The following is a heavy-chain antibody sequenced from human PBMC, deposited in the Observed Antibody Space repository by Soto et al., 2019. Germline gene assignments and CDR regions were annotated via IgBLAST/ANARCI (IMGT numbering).Heavy chain of an antibody. J-gene: IGHJ4*02. CDR1: GGSFSGYY. CDR3: ARVKRSSFWDLFFDY. V-gene: IGHV4-34*01. D-gene: IGHD6-6*01. CDR2: INHSGST. Sequence: SETLSLTCAVYGGSFSGYYWSWIRQPPGKGLEWIGEINHSGSTNYNPSLKSRVTISVDTSKNQFSLKLSSVTAADTAVYYCARVKRSSFWDLFFDYWGQGTLVTVSS.